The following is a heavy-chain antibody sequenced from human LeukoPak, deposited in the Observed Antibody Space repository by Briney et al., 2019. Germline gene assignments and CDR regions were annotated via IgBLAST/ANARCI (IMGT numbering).Heavy chain of an antibody. J-gene: IGHJ2*01. D-gene: IGHD6-19*01. CDR1: GYSFTSYW. V-gene: IGHV5-51*01. CDR3: ARHIAVAGTRWYFDL. CDR2: IYPRDSDT. Sequence: SGESLKISCKGSGYSFTSYWIGWVRQMPGKGLEWMGIIYPRDSDTRYSPSFQGQVTISADKSISTAYLQWSSLKASDTAMYYCARHIAVAGTRWYFDLWGRGTLVTVSS.